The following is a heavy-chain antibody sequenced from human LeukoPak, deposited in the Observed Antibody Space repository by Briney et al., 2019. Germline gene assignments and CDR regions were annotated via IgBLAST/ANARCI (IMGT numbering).Heavy chain of an antibody. CDR3: AKASTAGSYYQPYNWFDP. V-gene: IGHV3-9*01. CDR2: IRWNSGSI. CDR1: GFTFDDYA. Sequence: GGSLRLSCAASGFTFDDYAMHWVRQAPGKGLEWVSGIRWNSGSIGYADSVKGRFTISRDNAKNALYLQMNSLRAEDTALYYCAKASTAGSYYQPYNWFDPWGQGTLVTVSS. J-gene: IGHJ5*02. D-gene: IGHD3-10*01.